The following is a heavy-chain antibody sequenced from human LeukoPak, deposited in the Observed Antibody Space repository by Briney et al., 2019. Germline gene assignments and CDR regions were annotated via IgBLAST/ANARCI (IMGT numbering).Heavy chain of an antibody. CDR3: ARTDFWSGYPLYYYYYMDV. D-gene: IGHD3-3*01. CDR1: GYTFIGYY. J-gene: IGHJ6*03. CDR2: IDPNNGDT. V-gene: IGHV1-2*02. Sequence: WASVKVSCKASGYTFIGYYIHWVRQAPGQGLEWLGWIDPNNGDTNYTQNFQGRVTFTRDTSINTAYMELSRLRSDDTAVYYCARTDFWSGYPLYYYYYMDVWGKGTTVTVSS.